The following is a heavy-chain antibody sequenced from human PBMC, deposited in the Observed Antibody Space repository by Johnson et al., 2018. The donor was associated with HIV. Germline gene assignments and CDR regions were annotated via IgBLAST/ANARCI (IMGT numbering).Heavy chain of an antibody. J-gene: IGHJ3*01. Sequence: QMLLVESGGGVVQPGRSLRLSCTASRFTFSNYAMHWVRQAPGKGLEWVALISYDGSHKYYADSVKGRFTISRDNSKNTLYLQINSLRAEDTAVYYCAKGGEVWYGAFDFWGQGTMAIVSS. CDR1: RFTFSNYA. D-gene: IGHD6-13*01. CDR3: AKGGEVWYGAFDF. V-gene: IGHV3-30-3*01. CDR2: ISYDGSHK.